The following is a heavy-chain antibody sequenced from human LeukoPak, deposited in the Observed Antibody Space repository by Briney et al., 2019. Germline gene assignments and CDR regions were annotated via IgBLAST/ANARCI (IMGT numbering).Heavy chain of an antibody. D-gene: IGHD3-22*01. CDR3: AGPLAAYYDSADDAFDI. V-gene: IGHV3-21*01. Sequence: GGSLRLSCAASGLTFSTYGMHWVRQAPGKGLEWVSSISSSSSYIYYADSVKGRFTISRDNAKNSLYLQMNSLRAEDTAVYYCAGPLAAYYDSADDAFDIWGQGTMVTVSS. CDR1: GLTFSTYG. J-gene: IGHJ3*02. CDR2: ISSSSSYI.